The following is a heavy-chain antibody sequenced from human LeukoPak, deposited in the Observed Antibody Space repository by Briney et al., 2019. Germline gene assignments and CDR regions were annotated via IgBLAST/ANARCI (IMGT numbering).Heavy chain of an antibody. Sequence: SETLSLTCTVSGGSISSSSYYWGWIRQPPGKRLEWIGSMYHSGSTYYNPSLKSRVTISVDTSKNQFSLRLSSVTAADTAVYFCARDLGYCTPTSCYAPFDYWGQGTLVIVSS. CDR2: MYHSGST. J-gene: IGHJ4*02. CDR3: ARDLGYCTPTSCYAPFDY. D-gene: IGHD2-2*01. V-gene: IGHV4-39*07. CDR1: GGSISSSSYY.